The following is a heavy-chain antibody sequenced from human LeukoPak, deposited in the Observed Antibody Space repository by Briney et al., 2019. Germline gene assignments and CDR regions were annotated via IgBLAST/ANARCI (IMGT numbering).Heavy chain of an antibody. Sequence: SGTLSLTCAVSGGSISSSNWWSWVRQPPGKGLEWIGEIYHSGSTNYNPSLKSRVTISVDKSKNQFSLKLSSVTAADTAVYYCARAKDSSGWYEKTFDYWGQGTLVTVSS. J-gene: IGHJ4*02. D-gene: IGHD6-19*01. CDR2: IYHSGST. CDR3: ARAKDSSGWYEKTFDY. CDR1: GGSISSSNW. V-gene: IGHV4-4*02.